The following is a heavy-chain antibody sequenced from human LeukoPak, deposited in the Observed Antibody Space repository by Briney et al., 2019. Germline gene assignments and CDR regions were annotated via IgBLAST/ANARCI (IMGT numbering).Heavy chain of an antibody. D-gene: IGHD2-15*01. CDR3: ARGGGYCSGGSCHIDY. V-gene: IGHV4-59*09. Sequence: XXWXXYIYYSGSTNYKPSLKSRVTISVDTSKNQFSLKLSSVTAADTAVYYCARGGGYCSGGSCHIDYWGQGTLVTVSS. CDR2: IYYSGST. J-gene: IGHJ4*02.